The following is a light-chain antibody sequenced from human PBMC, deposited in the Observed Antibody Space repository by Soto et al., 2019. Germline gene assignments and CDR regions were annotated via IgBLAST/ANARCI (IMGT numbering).Light chain of an antibody. V-gene: IGKV3-20*01. CDR3: QQYGSSPGT. Sequence: EVVLRQAPGSVALARGGRATLSCRASQSVGKYLAWYQQKPGQAPKLLIYDASNRATGIPARFSGSGSGTDFTLTISRLEPDDFAVFYCQQYGSSPGTFGQGTKVDIK. CDR2: DAS. J-gene: IGKJ1*01. CDR1: QSVGKY.